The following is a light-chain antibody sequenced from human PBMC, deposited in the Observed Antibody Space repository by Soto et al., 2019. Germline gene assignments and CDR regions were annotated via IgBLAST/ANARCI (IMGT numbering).Light chain of an antibody. CDR2: ENN. CDR3: GTWDSSLSAGGPYV. J-gene: IGLJ1*01. CDR1: SSNIGNNY. V-gene: IGLV1-51*02. Sequence: QSVLTQPPSVSAAPGQKVTNSRSGSSSNIGNNYVSWYQQLPGTAPKLLIYENNKRPSGIPDRFSGSKSGTSATLGITGLQTGDEADYYCGTWDSSLSAGGPYVFGTGTKVTVL.